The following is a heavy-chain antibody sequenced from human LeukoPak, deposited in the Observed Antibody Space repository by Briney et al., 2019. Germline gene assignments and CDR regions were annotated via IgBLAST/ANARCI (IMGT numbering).Heavy chain of an antibody. CDR1: GFTVSSNY. CDR3: ARGAANSFDY. J-gene: IGHJ4*02. CDR2: TNHDGSRT. V-gene: IGHV3-74*01. Sequence: GGSLRLSCAASGFTVSSNYMNWVRQAPGKGLVWVSITNHDGSRTTYADSVKGRFTISRDNAKNTLYLQMSSLRVEDTAVYYCARGAANSFDYWGRGTLVTVSS.